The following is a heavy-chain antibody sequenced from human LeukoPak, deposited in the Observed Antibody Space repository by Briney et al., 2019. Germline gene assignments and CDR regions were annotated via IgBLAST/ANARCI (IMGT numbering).Heavy chain of an antibody. Sequence: GGSLRLSCAASGFTCSPCGMTWVRQAPGKGLEWVAAISSSGDSTAHADSVKGRFTISRDNSKNTVFPQMNSLRAEDTAVYYCAKTPGGYLDYWGQGTRVTVSS. V-gene: IGHV3-23*01. J-gene: IGHJ4*02. CDR3: AKTPGGYLDY. CDR1: GFTCSPCG. CDR2: ISSSGDST.